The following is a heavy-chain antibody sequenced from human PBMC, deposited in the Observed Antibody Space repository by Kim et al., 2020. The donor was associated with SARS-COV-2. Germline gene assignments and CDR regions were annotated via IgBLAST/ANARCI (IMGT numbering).Heavy chain of an antibody. CDR3: ARLSFGSSGYYYGGFDY. J-gene: IGHJ4*02. Sequence: LKSRITISLDTSKNQFSLTLSSVTAADTAVYYCARLSFGSSGYYYGGFDYWGQGTLVSVSS. V-gene: IGHV4-39*01. D-gene: IGHD3-22*01.